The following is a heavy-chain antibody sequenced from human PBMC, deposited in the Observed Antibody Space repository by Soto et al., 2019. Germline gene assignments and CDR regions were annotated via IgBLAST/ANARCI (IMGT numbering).Heavy chain of an antibody. CDR1: GFTFSSYA. CDR2: ISGSGGST. D-gene: IGHD4-17*01. J-gene: IGHJ3*02. Sequence: EVQLLESGGGLVQPGGSLRLSCAASGFTFSSYAMSWVRQAPGKGLEWVSAISGSGGSTYYADSVKGRFTIPRDNSKNTLYLQMNSLRAEDTAVYYCDTGPTADVYAFSIWGQVTSVTFSS. V-gene: IGHV3-23*01. CDR3: DTGPTADVYAFSI.